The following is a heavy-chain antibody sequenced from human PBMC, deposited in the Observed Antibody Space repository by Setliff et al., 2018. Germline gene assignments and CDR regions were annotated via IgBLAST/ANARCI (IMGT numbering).Heavy chain of an antibody. CDR1: GFTFSSYS. D-gene: IGHD3-16*01. V-gene: IGHV3-7*01. J-gene: IGHJ4*02. CDR2: IKQDGSEK. CDR3: ARDGGEY. Sequence: GGSLRLSCAASGFTFSSYSMSWVRQAPGKGLEWVANIKQDGSEKYYVDSVKGRFTISRDNAKNSLYLQMNSLRAEDTAVYYCARDGGEYWGQGALVTVSS.